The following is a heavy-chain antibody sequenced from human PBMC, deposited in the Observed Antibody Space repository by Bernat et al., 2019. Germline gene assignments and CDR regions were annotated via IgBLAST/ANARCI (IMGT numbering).Heavy chain of an antibody. Sequence: EVQLLESGGDLVQPGGSLRLSCAASGFAFSNYAMSWVRQAPGEGLEWVSTISGSGDVTYYADSVRGRFTISRDNSKNTLFLQVNSLRAEDTAIFYLEKGPRYSGGPSGFDVWGQGTMVTVSS. CDR2: ISGSGDVT. J-gene: IGHJ3*01. V-gene: IGHV3-23*01. D-gene: IGHD6-19*01. CDR1: GFAFSNYA. CDR3: EKGPRYSGGPSGFDV.